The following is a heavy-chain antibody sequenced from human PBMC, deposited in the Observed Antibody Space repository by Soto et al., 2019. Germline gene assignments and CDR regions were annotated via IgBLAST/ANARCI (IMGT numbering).Heavy chain of an antibody. CDR3: ARTVARMDLDY. J-gene: IGHJ4*02. V-gene: IGHV2-26*02. CDR2: IFWNDET. CDR1: GFSLSNARMG. Sequence: QVTLKESGPVLVKPTETLTLTCTVSGFSLSNARMGVSWIRQPPGKALEWLAHIFWNDETAYSTSLTTRLTISKDTSKSQVVLTMANMDPADTATYYCARTVARMDLDYWGQGTLVTVSS. D-gene: IGHD2-21*01.